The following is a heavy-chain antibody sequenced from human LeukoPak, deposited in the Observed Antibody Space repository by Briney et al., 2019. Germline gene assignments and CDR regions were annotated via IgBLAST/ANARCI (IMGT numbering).Heavy chain of an antibody. CDR1: GYTFTTYY. J-gene: IGHJ4*02. CDR2: INPRSGST. V-gene: IGHV1-46*04. CDR3: ARASLIATLPAPLDY. D-gene: IGHD6-6*01. Sequence: ASVKVSCRASGYTFTTYYMHWVRQAPGQGLEWMGIINPRSGSTDYAHNLQGRVTMTRDTSTSTVYTELSSLRSEDTAVYYCARASLIATLPAPLDYWGQGTLVTVSS.